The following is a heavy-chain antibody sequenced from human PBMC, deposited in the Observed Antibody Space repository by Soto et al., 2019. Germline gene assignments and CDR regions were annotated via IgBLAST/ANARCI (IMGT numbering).Heavy chain of an antibody. D-gene: IGHD3-16*01. Sequence: ASVKVSCKASGYTFTSYAMHWVRQAPGQRLERMGWINAGKGNTKYSQKIQGGVTITRDTSASTAYMELSSLRSEDTAVYYCARGYGGPSGWFDTWGQGSLVTVSS. CDR3: ARGYGGPSGWFDT. V-gene: IGHV1-3*01. J-gene: IGHJ5*02. CDR2: INAGKGNT. CDR1: GYTFTSYA.